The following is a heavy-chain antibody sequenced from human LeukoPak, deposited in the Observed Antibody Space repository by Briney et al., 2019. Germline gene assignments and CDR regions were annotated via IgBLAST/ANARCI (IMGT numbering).Heavy chain of an antibody. CDR2: IYYSGST. D-gene: IGHD6-19*01. Sequence: SETLSLTCTVSGGSISSYYWSWIRQPPGKGLEWIGYIYYSGSTNYNPSLKSRVTISVDTSKNQFSLKLSSVTAADTAVYYCARWEVPCSGCYYHGLDVWGQGTTVTVSS. V-gene: IGHV4-59*08. CDR1: GGSISSYY. CDR3: ARWEVPCSGCYYHGLDV. J-gene: IGHJ6*02.